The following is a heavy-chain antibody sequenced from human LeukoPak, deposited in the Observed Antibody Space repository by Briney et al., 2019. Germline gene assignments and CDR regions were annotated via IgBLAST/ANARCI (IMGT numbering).Heavy chain of an antibody. D-gene: IGHD2-2*01. CDR1: GYTFTGYY. Sequence: ASVTVSCKASGYTFTGYYMHWVRQAPGQGLEWMGRINSNGGGTNYAQKFQGRVTMTRDTSISTAYMELSRLRSDDTAVYYCASGYCSSTSCHGFIDYWGQGTLVTVSS. V-gene: IGHV1-2*06. CDR3: ASGYCSSTSCHGFIDY. CDR2: INSNGGGT. J-gene: IGHJ4*02.